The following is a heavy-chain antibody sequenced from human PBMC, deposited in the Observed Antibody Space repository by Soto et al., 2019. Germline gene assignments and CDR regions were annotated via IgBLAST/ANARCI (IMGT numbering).Heavy chain of an antibody. Sequence: GGSLRLSCAASGFTFSSYGMHWVRQAPGKGLEWVAVIWYDGSNKYYADSVKGRFTISRDNSKNTLYLQMNSLRAEDTAVYYCAREGPMDIVATNYYYGMDVWGQGTTVTVSS. CDR2: IWYDGSNK. V-gene: IGHV3-33*01. CDR1: GFTFSSYG. J-gene: IGHJ6*02. D-gene: IGHD5-12*01. CDR3: AREGPMDIVATNYYYGMDV.